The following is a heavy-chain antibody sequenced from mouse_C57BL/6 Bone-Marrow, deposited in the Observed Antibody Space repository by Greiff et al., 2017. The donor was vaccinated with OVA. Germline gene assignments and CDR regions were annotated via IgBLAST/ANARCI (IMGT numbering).Heavy chain of an antibody. Sequence: QVQLQQPGAELVMPGASVKLSCKASGYTFTSYWMHWVKQRPGQGLEWIGEIDPSDSYTNYNQKFKGKSTLTVDKSSSTAYMQLSSLTSEDSAVYYCARDYGSSSLAMDYWGQGTSVTVSS. CDR1: GYTFTSYW. CDR2: IDPSDSYT. CDR3: ARDYGSSSLAMDY. J-gene: IGHJ4*01. V-gene: IGHV1-69*01. D-gene: IGHD1-1*01.